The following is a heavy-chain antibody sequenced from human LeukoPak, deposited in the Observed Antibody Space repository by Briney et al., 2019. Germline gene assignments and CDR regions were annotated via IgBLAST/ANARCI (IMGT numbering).Heavy chain of an antibody. J-gene: IGHJ5*02. CDR2: ISAYNGNT. CDR1: GYTFTSYG. V-gene: IGHV1-18*04. CDR3: ARSEVVPAAMFNWFDP. Sequence: GASVKVSCKASGYTFTSYGISWVRQAPGQGLEWMGWISAYNGNTNYAQKFQGRVTITADESTSTAYMELSSLRSEDTAVYYCARSEVVPAAMFNWFDPWGQGTLVTVSS. D-gene: IGHD2-2*01.